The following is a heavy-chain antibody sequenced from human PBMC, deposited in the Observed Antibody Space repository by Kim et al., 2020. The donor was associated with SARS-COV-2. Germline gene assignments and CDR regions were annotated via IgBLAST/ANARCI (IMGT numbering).Heavy chain of an antibody. Sequence: GGSLRLSCAASGFTFSSFNMNWVRQAPGKGLEWVSYISSSSSTIYNADSVKGRFTISRDNAKNSLYLQLNSLRDEDTAVYFCARDDGSPVAGILSYWGQGTLVTVSS. CDR3: ARDDGSPVAGILSY. D-gene: IGHD6-19*01. CDR2: ISSSSSTI. CDR1: GFTFSSFN. J-gene: IGHJ4*02. V-gene: IGHV3-48*02.